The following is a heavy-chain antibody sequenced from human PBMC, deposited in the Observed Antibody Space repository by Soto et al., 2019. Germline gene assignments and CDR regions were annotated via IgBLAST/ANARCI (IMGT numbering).Heavy chain of an antibody. CDR2: VSHDGRNT. Sequence: VQLVESGGGVVQPGRSLRLSCAASGFTFSDYAMHWVRQAPGKGLEWVAVVSHDGRNTHYADSVKGRFTISRDRSKNKFSLERTRLRAEDAADYYSAKGGGQWLVTSDFNYGGQGALVTVSS. CDR1: GFTFSDYA. CDR3: AKGGGQWLVTSDFNY. J-gene: IGHJ4*02. D-gene: IGHD6-19*01. V-gene: IGHV3-30*18.